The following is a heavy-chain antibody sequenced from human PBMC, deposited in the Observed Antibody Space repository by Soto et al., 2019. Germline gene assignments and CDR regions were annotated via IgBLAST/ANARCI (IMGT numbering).Heavy chain of an antibody. CDR2: ISAYNGNT. Sequence: ASVKVSCKASGYTFTSYGISWVRQAPGQGLEWMGWISAYNGNTNYAQKLQGRVTMTTDTSTSTAYMELRSLRSDDTAVYYCARDRPRNNWNHQNYYYYGMDVWGQGTTVTVSS. J-gene: IGHJ6*02. D-gene: IGHD1-1*01. V-gene: IGHV1-18*01. CDR1: GYTFTSYG. CDR3: ARDRPRNNWNHQNYYYYGMDV.